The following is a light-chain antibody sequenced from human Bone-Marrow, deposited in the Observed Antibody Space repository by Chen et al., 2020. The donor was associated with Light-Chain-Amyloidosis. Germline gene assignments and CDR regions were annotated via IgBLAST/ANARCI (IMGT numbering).Light chain of an antibody. CDR2: GSS. Sequence: EIVLTQSPGTLSLSPGEGANLSCRASQTISSNYLTWYQQKFGQAPRLLIYGSSSRATGIPDRFTGSGSGTDFTLTINRLEPEEFAMYYCQQYGTSPLTFGGGTKVEIQ. V-gene: IGKV3-20*01. CDR1: QTISSNY. CDR3: QQYGTSPLT. J-gene: IGKJ4*01.